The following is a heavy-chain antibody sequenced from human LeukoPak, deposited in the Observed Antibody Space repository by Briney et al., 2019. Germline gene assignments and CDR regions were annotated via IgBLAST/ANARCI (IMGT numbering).Heavy chain of an antibody. D-gene: IGHD3-22*01. V-gene: IGHV3-11*04. Sequence: GGSLRLSCAASGFTFSDYYMSWIRQAPGKGLEWVSNIRSSGSTIYIADSVKGRFTISRDHAKNSLYLQMNSLRAEDTAVYYCARAYYYDSSGAFDYWGQGTLVTVSS. J-gene: IGHJ4*02. CDR3: ARAYYYDSSGAFDY. CDR2: IRSSGSTI. CDR1: GFTFSDYY.